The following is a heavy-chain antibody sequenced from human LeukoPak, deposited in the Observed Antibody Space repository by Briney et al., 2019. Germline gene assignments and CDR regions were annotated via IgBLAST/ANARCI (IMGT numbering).Heavy chain of an antibody. CDR3: ARGVLAGYSSGLYYFDY. J-gene: IGHJ4*02. CDR1: GYTFTSYG. CDR2: ISAYNGNT. Sequence: ASVKVSCKASGYTFTSYGISWVRQAPGQGLEWMGWISAYNGNTNYAQKLQGRVTMTRNTSISTAYMELSSLRSEDTAVYYCARGVLAGYSSGLYYFDYWGQGTLVTVSS. V-gene: IGHV1-18*01. D-gene: IGHD6-19*01.